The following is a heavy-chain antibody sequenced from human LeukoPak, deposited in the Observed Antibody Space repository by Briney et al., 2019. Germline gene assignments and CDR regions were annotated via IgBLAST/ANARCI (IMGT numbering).Heavy chain of an antibody. V-gene: IGHV4-4*02. CDR1: GGSINGSEW. J-gene: IGHJ4*02. D-gene: IGHD3-22*01. CDR2: IYHSGSA. CDR3: ARGGYDLDY. Sequence: SETLSLTCAVSGGSINGSEWWNWVRQPPGKGLEWIGEIYHSGSANYNPSLKSRVAISIDKSKNQFSLKLSSVTAADTAVYFCARGGYDLDYWGQGTLVTVSS.